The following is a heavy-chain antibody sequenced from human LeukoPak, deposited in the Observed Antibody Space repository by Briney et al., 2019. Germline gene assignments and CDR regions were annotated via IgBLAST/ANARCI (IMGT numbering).Heavy chain of an antibody. J-gene: IGHJ5*02. Sequence: PSETLSLTCTVSGGSISSYYWSWIRQPPGKGLEWIGYIYYSGSTNYNPSLKCRVTISVDTSKNQFSLKLSSVTAADTAVYYCARLGDSGSYGWFDPWGQGTLVTVSS. D-gene: IGHD1-26*01. V-gene: IGHV4-59*08. CDR3: ARLGDSGSYGWFDP. CDR1: GGSISSYY. CDR2: IYYSGST.